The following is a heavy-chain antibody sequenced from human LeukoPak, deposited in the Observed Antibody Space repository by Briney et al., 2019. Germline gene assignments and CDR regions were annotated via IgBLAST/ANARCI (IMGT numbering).Heavy chain of an antibody. CDR1: GGSISSSY. CDR3: AKGGGWDAFDI. Sequence: SETLSLTCTISGGSISSSYWSWIRQPPGKGLEWIGYTCNSGSTNYNPSLKSRVTISVDSSKNQFSLRLNSVTAADTAMYYCAKGGGWDAFDIWGQGTMVTVSS. V-gene: IGHV4-59*08. D-gene: IGHD6-19*01. J-gene: IGHJ3*02. CDR2: TCNSGST.